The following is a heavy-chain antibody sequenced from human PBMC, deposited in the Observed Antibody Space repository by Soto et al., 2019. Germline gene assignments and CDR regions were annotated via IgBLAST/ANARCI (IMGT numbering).Heavy chain of an antibody. CDR2: ISGSGGST. CDR3: AKDRGSYLGGFAY. D-gene: IGHD2-15*01. Sequence: EVQLLESGGGLVQPGGSLRLSCAASGFTFSSYAMSWVRQAPGKGLEWVSAISGSGGSTYYADAVKGRFTISRDNSNHTRYLKMNSLRAEDTAVYYCAKDRGSYLGGFAYWGQGTLVTVSS. V-gene: IGHV3-23*01. J-gene: IGHJ4*02. CDR1: GFTFSSYA.